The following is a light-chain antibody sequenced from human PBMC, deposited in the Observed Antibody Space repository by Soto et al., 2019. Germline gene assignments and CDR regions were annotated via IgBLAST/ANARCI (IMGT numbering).Light chain of an antibody. Sequence: EIVLTQSPATLSLSAGERATLSCRASQSVSSYLAWYQQKPGQAPRLLIYDASNRATGIPARFSGSGSGTDFTLTISSLEPEDFAVYYCQHRSSWPPITFGQGTRLEIK. V-gene: IGKV3-11*01. CDR2: DAS. CDR1: QSVSSY. CDR3: QHRSSWPPIT. J-gene: IGKJ5*01.